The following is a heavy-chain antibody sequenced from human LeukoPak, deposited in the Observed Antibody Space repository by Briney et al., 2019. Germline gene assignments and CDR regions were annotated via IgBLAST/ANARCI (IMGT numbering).Heavy chain of an antibody. J-gene: IGHJ4*02. CDR1: AFTFSSYG. CDR3: ANDLGWIQLNLG. V-gene: IGHV3-30*02. Sequence: PGGSLRLSCAASAFTFSSYGMHWVRQTPGKGMEWVSYIQYDRTNEQYANSVKGRFRISRDNSKKTLYLQMNSLRAEETAVYYCANDLGWIQLNLGRGQGTLVTVSS. D-gene: IGHD5-18*01. CDR2: IQYDRTNE.